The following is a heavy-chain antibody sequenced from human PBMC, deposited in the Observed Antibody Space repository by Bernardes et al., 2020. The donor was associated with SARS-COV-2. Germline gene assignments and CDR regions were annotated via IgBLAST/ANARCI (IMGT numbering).Heavy chain of an antibody. V-gene: IGHV3-30-3*01. Sequence: GGSLRLSCAASGFTFSSYAMHWVRQAPGKGLEWVAVISYDGSNKYYADSVKGRFTISRDNSKNTLYLQMNSLRAEDTAVYYCARETGGVAFDIWGQGTMVTVSS. CDR3: ARETGGVAFDI. D-gene: IGHD3-10*01. J-gene: IGHJ3*02. CDR2: ISYDGSNK. CDR1: GFTFSSYA.